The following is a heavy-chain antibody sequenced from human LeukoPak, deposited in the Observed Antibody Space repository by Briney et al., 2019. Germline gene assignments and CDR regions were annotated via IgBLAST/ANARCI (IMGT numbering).Heavy chain of an antibody. J-gene: IGHJ3*02. D-gene: IGHD6-19*01. CDR3: ARPSRYSSGWLDAFDI. CDR1: GGSISSYY. Sequence: SETLSLTCTVSGGSISSYYWSWIRQPPGKGLEWIGYIYYSGSTNYNPSLKSRVTISVDTSKNQFSLKLSSVTPADTAVYYCARPSRYSSGWLDAFDIWGQGTMVTVSS. CDR2: IYYSGST. V-gene: IGHV4-59*12.